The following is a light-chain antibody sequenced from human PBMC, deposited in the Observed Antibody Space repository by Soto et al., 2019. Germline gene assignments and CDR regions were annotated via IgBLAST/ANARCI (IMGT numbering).Light chain of an antibody. CDR1: SSDVGGYNY. CDR2: DVS. V-gene: IGLV2-11*01. CDR3: CSYAGRYSV. Sequence: QSALAQPRSVSGSPGQSVTISCTGTSSDVGGYNYVSWYQQHPGKAPKLMIYDVSKRPSGVPDRFSGSKSGNTASLTISGLQAEDEADYYCCSYAGRYSVFGGGTKVTV. J-gene: IGLJ2*01.